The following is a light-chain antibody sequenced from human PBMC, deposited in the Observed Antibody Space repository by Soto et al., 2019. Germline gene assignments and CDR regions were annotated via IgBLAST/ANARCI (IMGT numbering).Light chain of an antibody. Sequence: ALTQPASVSGSPGQSITISCTGTNSDVGAYSYVSWYQQYPGKAPKLLIYDVGARPSGISDRFSGSKSGNTASLTISGLQAEDEADYYCSSYTAFTTYVFGSGTKVTVL. CDR2: DVG. J-gene: IGLJ1*01. CDR3: SSYTAFTTYV. V-gene: IGLV2-14*03. CDR1: NSDVGAYSY.